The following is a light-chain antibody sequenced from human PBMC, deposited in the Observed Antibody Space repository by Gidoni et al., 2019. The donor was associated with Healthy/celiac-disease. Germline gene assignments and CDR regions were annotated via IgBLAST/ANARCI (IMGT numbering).Light chain of an antibody. J-gene: IGLJ2*01. V-gene: IGLV3-25*03. CDR3: QSADSSGTYVV. CDR2: KDS. Sequence: SYELTQPPPVSVSPGQTARITCSVDALPKQYAYWYQQKPGQAPVLVIYKDSERPSGIPERFSGSSSGTTVTLTISGVQAEDEADYYWQSADSSGTYVVFGGGTKLTVL. CDR1: ALPKQY.